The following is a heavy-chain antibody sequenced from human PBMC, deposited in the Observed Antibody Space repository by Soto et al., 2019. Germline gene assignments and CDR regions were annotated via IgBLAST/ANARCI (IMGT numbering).Heavy chain of an antibody. CDR1: GYTFTGYG. J-gene: IGHJ4*02. CDR2: ITVYNGST. D-gene: IGHD3-10*01. V-gene: IGHV1-18*01. CDR3: ARGVVPEEGY. Sequence: GASVKVSCKTSGYTFTGYGISWVRQAPGQGLEWMGWITVYNGSTNYAQKFQGRISMTTDKSTGTAYMDLRSLTSDDTAMYYCARGVVPEEGYWGQGTLVTVSS.